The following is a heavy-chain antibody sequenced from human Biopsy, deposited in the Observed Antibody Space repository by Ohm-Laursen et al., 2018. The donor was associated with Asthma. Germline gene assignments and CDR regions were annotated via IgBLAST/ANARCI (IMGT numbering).Heavy chain of an antibody. V-gene: IGHV3-48*02. CDR2: ISSSSSTI. J-gene: IGHJ6*02. CDR3: ARMITIFGVVSRGMDV. Sequence: SLRLSCTATGFSFNSYSMNWVRQAPGKGLEWVSYISSSSSTIYYADSVKGRFTISRDNAKNSLYLQMNSLRDEDTAVYYCARMITIFGVVSRGMDVWGQGTTVTVSS. D-gene: IGHD3-3*01. CDR1: GFSFNSYS.